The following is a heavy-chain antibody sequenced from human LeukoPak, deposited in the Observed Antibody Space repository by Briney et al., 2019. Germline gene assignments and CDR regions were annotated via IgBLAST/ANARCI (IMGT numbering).Heavy chain of an antibody. CDR3: ARDRGGSYSAIDY. D-gene: IGHD1-26*01. Sequence: QPGGSLRLSCAASGFTFSSYSMNWVRQAPGKGLEWVSFISSSSSTIYYADSVKGRFTISRDNAKNSLYLQMNSLGAEDTAVYYCARDRGGSYSAIDYWGQGTLVTVSS. CDR1: GFTFSSYS. CDR2: ISSSSSTI. V-gene: IGHV3-48*04. J-gene: IGHJ4*02.